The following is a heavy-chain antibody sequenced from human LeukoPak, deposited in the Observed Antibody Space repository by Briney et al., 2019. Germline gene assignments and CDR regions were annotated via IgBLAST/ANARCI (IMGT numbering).Heavy chain of an antibody. CDR3: ASPSNNSRYAFDY. CDR2: IYLGGGT. V-gene: IGHV3-53*01. J-gene: IGHJ4*02. D-gene: IGHD3-22*01. CDR1: GIAVTTNY. Sequence: GGSLRLSCAASGIAVTTNYMSWVRQAPGKGLEWVSVIYLGGGTHHADSVKGRFTVPRDYSMNTLYLEMNSLRVEDTAIYYCASPSNNSRYAFDYWGQGTLVTVSS.